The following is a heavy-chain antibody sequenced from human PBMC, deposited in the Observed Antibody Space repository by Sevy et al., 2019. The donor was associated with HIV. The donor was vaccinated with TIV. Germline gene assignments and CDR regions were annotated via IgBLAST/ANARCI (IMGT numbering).Heavy chain of an antibody. D-gene: IGHD3-22*01. Sequence: GESLKISCVASGFIFSNYDMNWVRQAPGKGLEWVSSISSASSYIDYADSVKGRFTVSRDNAKDSLYLQVHSLRAEDTATYYCARALDYYDSGGYFYWSLGTLVTVSS. CDR3: ARALDYYDSGGYFY. CDR1: GFIFSNYD. CDR2: ISSASSYI. V-gene: IGHV3-21*01. J-gene: IGHJ4*02.